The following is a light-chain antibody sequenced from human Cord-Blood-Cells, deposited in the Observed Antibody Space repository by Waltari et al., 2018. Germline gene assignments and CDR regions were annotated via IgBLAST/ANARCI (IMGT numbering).Light chain of an antibody. J-gene: IGKJ4*01. CDR2: LAS. V-gene: IGKV2-28*01. Sequence: VAMTQSALSLPVTTGALASISCRSSQSLLHSNGSNYLAWYLQKPGQSPRLLIYLASTRASGIPDRFSGSGSGTEFTLNISRVESEDVGVYYCMQAIQSPLSFGGGTKLEIK. CDR3: MQAIQSPLS. CDR1: QSLLHSNGSNY.